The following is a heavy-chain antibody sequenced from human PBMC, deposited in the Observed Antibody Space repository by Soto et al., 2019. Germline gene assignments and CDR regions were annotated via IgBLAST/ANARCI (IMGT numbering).Heavy chain of an antibody. CDR1: GFTFNTYA. Sequence: GGSLRLSCAASGFTFNTYAMRWVRQAPGKGLEWVSAISDSGGTTYYADSVKGRFTISRDSSKNTLYLQMNSLRAEDTAVYYCAKEDRDSSGFNWFDPWGQGTLVTVSS. D-gene: IGHD6-19*01. CDR2: ISDSGGTT. J-gene: IGHJ5*02. V-gene: IGHV3-23*01. CDR3: AKEDRDSSGFNWFDP.